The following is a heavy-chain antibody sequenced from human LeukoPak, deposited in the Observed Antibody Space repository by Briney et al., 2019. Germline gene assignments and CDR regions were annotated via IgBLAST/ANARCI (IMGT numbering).Heavy chain of an antibody. J-gene: IGHJ5*02. Sequence: SETLSLTCTVSGGSISSGSYYWSWIRQPAGKGLEWIGRIYTSGSTNYNPSLKSRVTISVDTSKNQFSLKLSSATAADTAVYYCARDGGSKPDYGGNYWFDPWGQGTLVTVSS. CDR2: IYTSGST. D-gene: IGHD4-23*01. CDR1: GGSISSGSYY. CDR3: ARDGGSKPDYGGNYWFDP. V-gene: IGHV4-61*02.